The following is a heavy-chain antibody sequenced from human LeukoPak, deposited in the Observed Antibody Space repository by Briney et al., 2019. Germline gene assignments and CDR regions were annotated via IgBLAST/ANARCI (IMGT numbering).Heavy chain of an antibody. CDR1: GYTFTSYG. CDR2: ISAYNGNT. Sequence: ASVKVSCKASGYTFTSYGISWVRQAPGQGLEWMGWISAYNGNTNYAQKLQGRVTMTTDTSTGTAYMELRSLRSDDTAVYYCARDLTLRRLTMVRGVMIPDSFDYWGQGTLVTVSS. CDR3: ARDLTLRRLTMVRGVMIPDSFDY. D-gene: IGHD3-10*01. V-gene: IGHV1-18*01. J-gene: IGHJ4*02.